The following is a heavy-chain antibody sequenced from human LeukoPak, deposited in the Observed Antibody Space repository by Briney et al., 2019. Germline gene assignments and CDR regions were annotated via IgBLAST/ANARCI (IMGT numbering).Heavy chain of an antibody. J-gene: IGHJ4*02. CDR3: ARDCSGGSCYGLSDY. CDR1: GFTFSSYS. Sequence: GGSLRLSCAASGFTFSSYSMSWVRQAPGKGLEWVSSISSSSSYIYYADSVKGRFTISRDNAKNSLYLQMNSLRAEDTAVYYCARDCSGGSCYGLSDYWGQGTLVTVSS. D-gene: IGHD2-15*01. CDR2: ISSSSSYI. V-gene: IGHV3-21*01.